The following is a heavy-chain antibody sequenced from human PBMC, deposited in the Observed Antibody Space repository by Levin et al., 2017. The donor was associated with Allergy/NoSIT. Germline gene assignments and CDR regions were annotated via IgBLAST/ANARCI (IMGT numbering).Heavy chain of an antibody. Sequence: SETLSLTCNISGAYISRSHWWTWVRQSPGGGLAWIGEIFHNGNSNYNPSLKSRVTMSVDKSKNQFSLTLTSVTAADTAVYFCARDGSLRGPVAAFGYWGQGALVTVSS. CDR3: ARDGSLRGPVAAFGY. CDR1: GAYISRSHW. CDR2: IFHNGNS. J-gene: IGHJ4*02. V-gene: IGHV4-4*02. D-gene: IGHD2-15*01.